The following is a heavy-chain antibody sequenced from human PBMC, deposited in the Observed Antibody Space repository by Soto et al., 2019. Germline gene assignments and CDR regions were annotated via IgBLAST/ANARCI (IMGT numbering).Heavy chain of an antibody. CDR3: ARRVAVDGKYNWFDT. CDR2: ISSSGSTI. V-gene: IGHV3-11*01. D-gene: IGHD6-19*01. Sequence: GVLRLSCAASGFTFSDYYMSWIRQAPGKGLEWVSYISSSGSTIYYADSVKGRFTISRDNAKNSLYLQMNSLRAEDTAVYYCARRVAVDGKYNWFDTWGQGTLVTVS. J-gene: IGHJ5*02. CDR1: GFTFSDYY.